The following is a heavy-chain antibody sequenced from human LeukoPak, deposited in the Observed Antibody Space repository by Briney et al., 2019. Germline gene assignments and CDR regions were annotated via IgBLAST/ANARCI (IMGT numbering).Heavy chain of an antibody. CDR1: GFTFSSYW. D-gene: IGHD3-22*01. CDR2: IKQDGSEK. Sequence: PGGSLRLSRAASGFTFSSYWMSWVRQAPGKGLEWVANIKQDGSEKYYVDSVKGRFTISRDNAKNSVYLQMNSLRAEDTAVYYCARDYYDSSGYLDYWGQGTLVTVSS. J-gene: IGHJ4*02. CDR3: ARDYYDSSGYLDY. V-gene: IGHV3-7*01.